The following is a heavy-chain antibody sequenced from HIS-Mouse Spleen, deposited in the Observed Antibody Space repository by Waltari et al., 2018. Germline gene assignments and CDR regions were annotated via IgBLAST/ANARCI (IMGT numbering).Heavy chain of an antibody. Sequence: EVQLVQSGGGLVKPGGSLRLSCAASGFTFSSYSMNWVRQAPRKGLELVSSISSSSSYIYDADSVKGRFTISRDNAKNSLYLQMNSLRAEDTAVYYCARRLLTGDAFDIWGQGTMVTVSS. CDR1: GFTFSSYS. CDR2: ISSSSSYI. D-gene: IGHD7-27*01. V-gene: IGHV3-21*01. J-gene: IGHJ3*02. CDR3: ARRLLTGDAFDI.